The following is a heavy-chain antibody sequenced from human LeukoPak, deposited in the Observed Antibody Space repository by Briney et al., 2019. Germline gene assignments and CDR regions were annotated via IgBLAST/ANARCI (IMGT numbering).Heavy chain of an antibody. CDR1: GGSISSGGYY. D-gene: IGHD3-22*01. Sequence: SETLSLTCTVSGGSISSGGYYWSWIRQHPGKGLEWIGYIYYSGSTYYNPSLKSRVTIPVDTSKNQFSLKLSSVTAADTAVYYCARGQYDSSGYYYFDYWGQGTLVTVSS. CDR2: IYYSGST. V-gene: IGHV4-31*03. J-gene: IGHJ4*02. CDR3: ARGQYDSSGYYYFDY.